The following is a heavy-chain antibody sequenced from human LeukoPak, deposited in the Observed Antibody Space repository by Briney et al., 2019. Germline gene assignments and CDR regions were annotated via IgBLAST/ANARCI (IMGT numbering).Heavy chain of an antibody. V-gene: IGHV3-74*01. CDR1: GFTFTSYY. Sequence: GGSLRLSCAASGFTFTSYYMHWVRQAPGKGLVWVSRISGDGSNTIYADSVKGRFTISRDNAKNTVYLQMNSLRAGDAAVYYCARGSGRDKPANWFDPWGQGTLVTVSS. D-gene: IGHD1-14*01. J-gene: IGHJ5*02. CDR3: ARGSGRDKPANWFDP. CDR2: ISGDGSNT.